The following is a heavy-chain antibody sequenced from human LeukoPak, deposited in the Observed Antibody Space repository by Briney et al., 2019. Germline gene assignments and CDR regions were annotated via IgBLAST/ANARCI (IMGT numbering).Heavy chain of an antibody. V-gene: IGHV3-21*01. CDR3: AREGYYYESSGYYHLQGVDY. CDR1: GFTFSLYT. J-gene: IGHJ4*02. Sequence: PGGSLRLSCAASGFTFSLYTMTWVRQAPGKGLEWVSSISSTDGYVYYADSVKGRFTIPRDNAKNSLYLQMNSLRAEDTAVYYCAREGYYYESSGYYHLQGVDYWGQGTPVTVSS. D-gene: IGHD3-22*01. CDR2: ISSTDGYV.